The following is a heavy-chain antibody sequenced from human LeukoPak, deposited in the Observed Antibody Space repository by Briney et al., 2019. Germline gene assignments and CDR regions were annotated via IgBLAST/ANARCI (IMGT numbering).Heavy chain of an antibody. CDR1: GYTFSDYY. D-gene: IGHD1-26*01. J-gene: IGHJ4*02. Sequence: GASVKVSCKASGYTFSDYYIHWVRRAPGQGPEWMGYINPNSDDTNFAQNFQGRVTMTRDTSISTAYMELTRLRSDDTAVYYCTTGSPPFGYWGQGTLVTVSS. CDR3: TTGSPPFGY. V-gene: IGHV1-2*02. CDR2: INPNSDDT.